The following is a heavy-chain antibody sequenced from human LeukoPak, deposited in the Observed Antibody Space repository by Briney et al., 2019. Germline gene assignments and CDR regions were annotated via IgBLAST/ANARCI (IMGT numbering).Heavy chain of an antibody. V-gene: IGHV3-23*01. J-gene: IGHJ4*02. CDR3: ANSHDSSSWYGRREKRGDY. D-gene: IGHD6-13*01. Sequence: GGSLRLSCAASGFTFSSYAMSWVRQAPGKGLEWVSAISGSGGSTYYADSVKGRFTISRDNSKNTLYLQMNSLRAEDTAVYYCANSHDSSSWYGRREKRGDYWGQGTLVTVSS. CDR1: GFTFSSYA. CDR2: ISGSGGST.